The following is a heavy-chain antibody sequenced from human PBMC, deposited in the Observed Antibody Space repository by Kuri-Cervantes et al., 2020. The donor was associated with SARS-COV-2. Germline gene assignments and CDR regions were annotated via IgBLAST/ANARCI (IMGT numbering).Heavy chain of an antibody. J-gene: IGHJ4*02. D-gene: IGHD2-8*01. CDR2: MYDSGST. CDR1: GGSISSYF. V-gene: IGHV4-59*01. Sequence: SETLSLTCTVSGGSISSYFWSWIRQPPGKGLEWIGYMYDSGSTNYNPSLKSRVTISLDTSQHQLSLKLSSVTAADTAVYYCARGMVYAIFDYWGQGTLVTVSS. CDR3: ARGMVYAIFDY.